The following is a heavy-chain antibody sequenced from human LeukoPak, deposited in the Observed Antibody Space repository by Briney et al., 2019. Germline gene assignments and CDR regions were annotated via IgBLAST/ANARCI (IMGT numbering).Heavy chain of an antibody. CDR2: IIPILGIA. CDR1: GGTFSSYI. Sequence: SVNVSCKASGGTFSSYIISWVRQAPGQELEWMGRIIPILGIANYAQKFQGRVTITADKSTSTAYMELSSLRSEDTAVYYCARVDVDTAMVTRRYYYYGMDVWGQGTTVTVSS. J-gene: IGHJ6*02. D-gene: IGHD5-18*01. CDR3: ARVDVDTAMVTRRYYYYGMDV. V-gene: IGHV1-69*02.